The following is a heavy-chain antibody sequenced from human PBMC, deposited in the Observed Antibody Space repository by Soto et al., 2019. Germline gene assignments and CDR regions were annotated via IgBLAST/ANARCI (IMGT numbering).Heavy chain of an antibody. CDR2: IYWNDDK. CDR3: AXSITIFGVGSYYNWFDP. Sequence: GSGPTLVNPTQTLTLTCTFSGFSLSTSGVGVGWIRQPPGKALEWLALIYWNDDKRYSPSLKSRLTITKDTSKNQVVLTMTNMDPVDTATYYCAXSITIFGVGSYYNWFDPWGQGTLVTVSS. J-gene: IGHJ5*02. V-gene: IGHV2-5*01. D-gene: IGHD3-3*01. CDR1: GFSLSTSGVG.